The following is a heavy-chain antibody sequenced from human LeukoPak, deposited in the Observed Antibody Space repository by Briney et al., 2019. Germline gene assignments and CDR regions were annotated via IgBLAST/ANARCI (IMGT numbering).Heavy chain of an antibody. J-gene: IGHJ6*03. D-gene: IGHD1-7*01. Sequence: SETLSLTCAVYGGSVRDNYWSWIRQPPGKGLEWIGEIHHSGSTKYNPSLKSRVTISVDTSKNQFSLKLSSVTAADTAVYYCARQKNWNYVMRYYMDVWGKGTTVTVSS. V-gene: IGHV4-34*01. CDR1: GGSVRDNY. CDR3: ARQKNWNYVMRYYMDV. CDR2: IHHSGST.